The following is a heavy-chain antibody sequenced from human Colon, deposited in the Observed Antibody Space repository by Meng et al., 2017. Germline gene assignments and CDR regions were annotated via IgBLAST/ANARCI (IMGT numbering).Heavy chain of an antibody. CDR1: GFTFTQYS. Sequence: GESLKISCAASGFTFTQYSMNWVRQAPGKGLEWVSGISDGGVGVHYAGSVKGRFTIFRDTSKDTLYLHMTSLRAEDTAIYYCARRQRDGYNSCIVYWGQGTLVTVSS. D-gene: IGHD5-24*01. V-gene: IGHV3-23*01. CDR3: ARRQRDGYNSCIVY. J-gene: IGHJ4*02. CDR2: ISDGGVGV.